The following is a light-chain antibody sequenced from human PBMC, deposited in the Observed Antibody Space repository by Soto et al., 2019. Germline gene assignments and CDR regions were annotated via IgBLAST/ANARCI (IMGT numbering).Light chain of an antibody. CDR3: QQLNSYPQT. CDR2: SAS. CDR1: RGISSY. J-gene: IGKJ5*01. V-gene: IGKV1-9*01. Sequence: DTQMAQSPSSLSASVGDRVTITCQASRGISSYLAWYQQKPGKPPKLLVYSASTLQSGVPSRFSGSGSGPDFTLTISSLQPEDSATYFCQQLNSYPQTFGQGTRLEIK.